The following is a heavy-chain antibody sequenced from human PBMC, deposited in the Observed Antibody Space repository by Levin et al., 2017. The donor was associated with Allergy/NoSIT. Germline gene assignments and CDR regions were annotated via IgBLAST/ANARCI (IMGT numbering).Heavy chain of an antibody. V-gene: IGHV3-72*01. CDR2: IGNKAASYIT. CDR1: GFTFSDHY. CDR3: ARVGYSSGDFDC. Sequence: GESLKISCAASGFTFSDHYMDWVRQAPGKGLEWVGRIGNKAASYITQYAASVKGRFTISRDDSGNSLYLQMNSLKSEDTAMYFCARVGYSSGDFDCWGQGALVTVSS. D-gene: IGHD6-25*01. J-gene: IGHJ4*02.